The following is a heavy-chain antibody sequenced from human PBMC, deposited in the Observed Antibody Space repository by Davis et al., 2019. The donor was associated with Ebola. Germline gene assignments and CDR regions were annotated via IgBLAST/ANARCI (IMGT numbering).Heavy chain of an antibody. CDR3: ARAQLRATTFVRTGGMNV. V-gene: IGHV3-23*01. D-gene: IGHD1-26*01. CDR1: GFTSGFTFNHFA. CDR2: ISGSGGST. Sequence: GGSLRLSCAASGFTSGFTFNHFAMSWVRQAPGKGLEWVSSISGSGGSTSYADSVKGRFTISRDNAKNSLYLQMSSLRAEDAAVYYCARAQLRATTFVRTGGMNVWGQGTTVTVSS. J-gene: IGHJ6*02.